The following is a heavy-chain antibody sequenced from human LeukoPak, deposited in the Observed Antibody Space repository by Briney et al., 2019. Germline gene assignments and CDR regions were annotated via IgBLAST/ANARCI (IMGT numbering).Heavy chain of an antibody. D-gene: IGHD3-9*01. CDR2: ISSSSSYT. Sequence: GGSQRLSCAASGFTFSDYYMSWIRQAPGKGLEWVSYISSSSSYTNYADSVKGRFTISRDNAKNSLYLQMNSLRAEDTAVYYCARDSAGFDGYWGQGTLVTVSS. CDR3: ARDSAGFDGY. CDR1: GFTFSDYY. V-gene: IGHV3-11*06. J-gene: IGHJ4*02.